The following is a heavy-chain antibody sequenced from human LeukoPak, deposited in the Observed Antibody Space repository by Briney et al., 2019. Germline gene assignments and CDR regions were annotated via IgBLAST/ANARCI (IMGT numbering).Heavy chain of an antibody. Sequence: PGGSERLSCAASGFTFSEYYMSWIRQAPGKGLEWVSYISSSNNFRNYADSVKGRFTISRDNAKNSLYLQMNSLRAEDTAVYYCAFESGSRGRSGRDFWGAESLGTASS. J-gene: IGHJ4*02. CDR1: GFTFSEYY. CDR2: ISSSNNFR. CDR3: AFESGSRGRSGRDF. V-gene: IGHV3-11*03. D-gene: IGHD3-10*01.